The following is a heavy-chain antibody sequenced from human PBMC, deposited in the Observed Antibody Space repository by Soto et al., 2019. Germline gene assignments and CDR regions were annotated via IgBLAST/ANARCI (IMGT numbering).Heavy chain of an antibody. CDR2: VYHTGTT. CDR1: GGPVSGDDLY. Sequence: PSETLSLTCVVSGGPVSGDDLYWSWIRHLPGKGLEWIANVYHTGTTYYNPSLKSRVSMSVDTSQNQFSLILASVTAADTALYYCARYRRTDAEGYTLDFWGRGILVTVSS. D-gene: IGHD2-15*01. J-gene: IGHJ4*02. V-gene: IGHV4-31*02. CDR3: ARYRRTDAEGYTLDF.